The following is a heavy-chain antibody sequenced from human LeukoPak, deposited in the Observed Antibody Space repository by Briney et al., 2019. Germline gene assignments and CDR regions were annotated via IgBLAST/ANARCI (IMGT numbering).Heavy chain of an antibody. V-gene: IGHV4-39*01. Sequence: PSETLSLTCTVSGASISSSSSFWSWLRQPPGKGLEWIGNIHYSGSTYNNPSLKSRVTISIDRSNNQFSLKLSSVTAADTAVYYCVRRLGGDGYDMWGQGTMVTVSS. CDR3: VRRLGGDGYDM. CDR2: IHYSGST. CDR1: GASISSSSSF. J-gene: IGHJ3*02.